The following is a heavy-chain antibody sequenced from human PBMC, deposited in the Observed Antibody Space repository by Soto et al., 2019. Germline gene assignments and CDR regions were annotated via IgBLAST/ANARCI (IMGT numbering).Heavy chain of an antibody. D-gene: IGHD3-3*02. Sequence: PSETLSLTCTVSGGSISSSIYYWGWIRQPPGKGLEWIGSIYYSGSTYYNPSLKSRVTISVDTSKNQFSLKLSSVTAADTAVYYCARHVLAGQNYYYYGMDVWGQGTTVTVSS. CDR2: IYYSGST. J-gene: IGHJ6*02. CDR3: ARHVLAGQNYYYYGMDV. CDR1: GGSISSSIYY. V-gene: IGHV4-39*01.